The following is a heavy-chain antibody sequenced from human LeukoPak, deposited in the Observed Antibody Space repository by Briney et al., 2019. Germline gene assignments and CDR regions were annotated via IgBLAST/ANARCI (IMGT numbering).Heavy chain of an antibody. CDR3: AKGPLIEVAGTTWDY. Sequence: GGSLRLSCAASGFTFSSYAMSWVRQAPGKGLEWVSVISASGGRTSYADSVKGRFTVSRDNSKNTLYLQMNSLRAEDTAVYYCAKGPLIEVAGTTWDYWGQGTLVTVSS. D-gene: IGHD6-19*01. CDR1: GFTFSSYA. J-gene: IGHJ4*02. CDR2: ISASGGRT. V-gene: IGHV3-23*01.